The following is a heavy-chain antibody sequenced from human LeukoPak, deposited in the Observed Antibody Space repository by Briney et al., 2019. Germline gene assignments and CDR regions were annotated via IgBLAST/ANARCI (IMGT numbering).Heavy chain of an antibody. V-gene: IGHV4-59*01. J-gene: IGHJ5*02. Sequence: SETLSLTCTVSGASISSYYWSWIRQRPGKGLECHGNIYYSGSTNYNPCLKSRVSVSVDTSKNQFCLKLSSVTAAETAVNYCARRVVVTPGVWFDPWGQGTLVTVSS. D-gene: IGHD2-21*02. CDR2: IYYSGST. CDR3: ARRVVVTPGVWFDP. CDR1: GASISSYY.